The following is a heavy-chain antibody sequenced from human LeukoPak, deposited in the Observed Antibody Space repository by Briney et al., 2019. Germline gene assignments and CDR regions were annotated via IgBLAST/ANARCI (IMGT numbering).Heavy chain of an antibody. CDR2: TYYRSKWYN. D-gene: IGHD1-26*01. Sequence: SQTLSLTCALSGDSVSSNSAAWNWIRQSPSRGLEWLGRTYYRSKWYNDYAVSVKSRITIIPDTSKNQFSLQLTSLTPEDTAVYYCARSGWALHGGGMDFWGQGTTVTVSS. J-gene: IGHJ6*02. CDR3: ARSGWALHGGGMDF. CDR1: GDSVSSNSAA. V-gene: IGHV6-1*01.